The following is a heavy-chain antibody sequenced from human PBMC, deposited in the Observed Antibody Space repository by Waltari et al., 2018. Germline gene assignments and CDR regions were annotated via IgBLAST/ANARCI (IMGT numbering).Heavy chain of an antibody. Sequence: QVQLQESGPGLVKPSQTLSLTCTVSGGSISSGSYYWSWIRQPAGKGLEWIGRIDTSGRTNYNPSLKSRVTISVDTSKNQFSLKLSSVTAADTAVYYCARAEGSYDYVWGSYRYRGWFDPWGQGTLVTVSS. CDR3: ARAEGSYDYVWGSYRYRGWFDP. V-gene: IGHV4-61*02. J-gene: IGHJ5*02. CDR2: IDTSGRT. D-gene: IGHD3-16*02. CDR1: GGSISSGSYY.